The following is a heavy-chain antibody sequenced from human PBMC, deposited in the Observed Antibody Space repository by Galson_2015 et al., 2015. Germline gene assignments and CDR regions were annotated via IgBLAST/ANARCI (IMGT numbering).Heavy chain of an antibody. CDR1: GYSFTSYW. D-gene: IGHD3-10*01. CDR3: ARRHRGGSGVIINWFDP. J-gene: IGHJ5*02. V-gene: IGHV5-51*01. CDR2: IYPGDSDT. Sequence: QSGAEVTKPGESLPISCTGSGYSFTSYWIGWVRQMPGKGLEWMGIIYPGDSDTRYSPSFQGQVTISADKSISTAYLQWSSLKASDTAMYYCARRHRGGSGVIINWFDPWGQETLVTVSS.